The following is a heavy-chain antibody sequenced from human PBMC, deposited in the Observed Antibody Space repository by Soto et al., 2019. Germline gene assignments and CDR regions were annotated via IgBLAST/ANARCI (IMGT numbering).Heavy chain of an antibody. CDR2: ISSSSGSI. Sequence: PGGSLRLSCAASGFTFSSYAMSWVRQAPGKGLEWVSSISSSSGSIYYADSVKGRFTISRDNAKNSLYLQMNSLRAEDTAVYYCARDTQAVYWGQGTLVTVSS. V-gene: IGHV3-21*01. CDR1: GFTFSSYA. J-gene: IGHJ4*02. CDR3: ARDTQAVY. D-gene: IGHD6-19*01.